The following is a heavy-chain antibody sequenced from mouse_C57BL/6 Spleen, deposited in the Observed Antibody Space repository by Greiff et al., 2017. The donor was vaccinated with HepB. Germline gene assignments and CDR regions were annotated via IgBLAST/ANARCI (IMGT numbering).Heavy chain of an antibody. Sequence: QVQLKESGAELMKPGASVKLSCKATGYTFTGYWIEWVKQRPGHGLEWIGEILPGSGSTNYNEKFKGKATFTADTSSNTAYMQLSSLTTEDSAIYNCATYYYGSSYWFAYWGQGTLVTVSA. J-gene: IGHJ3*01. D-gene: IGHD1-1*01. CDR1: GYTFTGYW. CDR3: ATYYYGSSYWFAY. V-gene: IGHV1-9*01. CDR2: ILPGSGST.